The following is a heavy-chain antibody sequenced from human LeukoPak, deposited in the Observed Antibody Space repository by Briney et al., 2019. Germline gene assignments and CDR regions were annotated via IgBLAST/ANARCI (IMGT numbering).Heavy chain of an antibody. CDR2: IYYSGST. Sequence: SETLSLTCTVSGGSISSSSYYWGWIRQPPEKGLEWIGSIYYSGSTYYNPSLKSRVTISVDTSKNQFSLKLSSVTAADTAVYYCARDYWSYGASGYWGQGTLVTVSS. CDR1: GGSISSSSYY. D-gene: IGHD4/OR15-4a*01. V-gene: IGHV4-39*02. CDR3: ARDYWSYGASGY. J-gene: IGHJ4*02.